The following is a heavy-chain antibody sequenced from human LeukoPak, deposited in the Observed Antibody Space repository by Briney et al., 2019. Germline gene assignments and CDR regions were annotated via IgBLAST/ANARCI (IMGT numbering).Heavy chain of an antibody. J-gene: IGHJ4*02. D-gene: IGHD2-15*01. Sequence: GGSLRLSCAASGFTFDDYGMSWVRQAPGKGLEWVSGINWNGGSTGYADSVKGRFTISRDNAKNSLYLQMNSLGAEATALYYCRRHHLHSPRKAYFDYWGQGTLVTVSS. CDR1: GFTFDDYG. CDR3: RRHHLHSPRKAYFDY. V-gene: IGHV3-20*04. CDR2: INWNGGST.